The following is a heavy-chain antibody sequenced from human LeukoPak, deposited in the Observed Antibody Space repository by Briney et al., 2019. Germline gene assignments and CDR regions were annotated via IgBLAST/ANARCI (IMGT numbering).Heavy chain of an antibody. CDR2: INHSGST. V-gene: IGHV4-34*01. D-gene: IGHD6-6*01. CDR3: ARASRFGSSFTFDY. J-gene: IGHJ4*02. CDR1: GGSFSGYY. Sequence: SETLSLTCAVYGGSFSGYYWSWIRQPPGKGLEWIGEINHSGSTNYSPSLKSRVTISVDTSKNQFSLKLSSVIAADTAVYYCARASRFGSSFTFDYWGQGTLVTVSS.